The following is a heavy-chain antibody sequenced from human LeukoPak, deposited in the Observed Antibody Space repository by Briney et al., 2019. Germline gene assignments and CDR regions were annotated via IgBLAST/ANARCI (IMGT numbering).Heavy chain of an antibody. D-gene: IGHD3-16*01. CDR2: INSDGSST. V-gene: IGHV3-74*01. CDR1: GFTFSSYW. CDR3: ASPSGSYGSRIDY. J-gene: IGHJ4*02. Sequence: TGGSLRLSCAASGFTFSSYWMHWVRQVPGKGLLWVPRINSDGSSTGYADSVKGRFTISRDNAKNTLYLQMNSLRAEDTAVYYCASPSGSYGSRIDYWGQGTLVTVSS.